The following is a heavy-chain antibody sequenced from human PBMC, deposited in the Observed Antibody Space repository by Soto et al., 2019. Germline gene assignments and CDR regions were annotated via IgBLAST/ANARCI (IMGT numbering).Heavy chain of an antibody. CDR2: IIPIFGTA. CDR3: AITSSSWAYNWFDP. CDR1: GGTFSSYA. Sequence: GASVKVSCKASGGTFSSYAISWVRQAPGQGLEWMGGIIPIFGTANYAQKFQGRVTITADKSTSTAYMELSSLRSEDTAVYYCAITSSSWAYNWFDPWGQGTLVTVSS. D-gene: IGHD6-13*01. V-gene: IGHV1-69*06. J-gene: IGHJ5*02.